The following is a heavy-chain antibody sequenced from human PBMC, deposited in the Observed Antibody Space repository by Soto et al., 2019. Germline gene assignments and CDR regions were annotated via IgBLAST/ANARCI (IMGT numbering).Heavy chain of an antibody. Sequence: EVQLAQSGGGLVKPGGSLRLSCAASGFKFSAYTMSWVRQAPGKGLEWLSSITSDSDHIDYADSVRGRFTVSRDNARKSLYLQMDSLGAEDTGVYYCATPYYYNHWGPGTLVTVSS. CDR1: GFKFSAYT. CDR2: ITSDSDHI. CDR3: ATPYYYNH. V-gene: IGHV3-21*01. D-gene: IGHD3-16*01. J-gene: IGHJ4*02.